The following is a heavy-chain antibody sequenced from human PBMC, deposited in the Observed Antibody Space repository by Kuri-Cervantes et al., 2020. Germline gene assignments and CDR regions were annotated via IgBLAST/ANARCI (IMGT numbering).Heavy chain of an antibody. J-gene: IGHJ4*02. CDR2: ISGSGGST. V-gene: IGHV3-23*01. CDR1: GFIFSNAW. CDR3: AGAPPADIYFDY. Sequence: GESLKISCAASGFIFSNAWMSWVRQAPGKGLEWVSAISGSGGSTYYADSVKGRFTISRDNSKNTLYLQMNSLRADDAAVYYCAGAPPADIYFDYWGQGALVTVSS. D-gene: IGHD3-9*01.